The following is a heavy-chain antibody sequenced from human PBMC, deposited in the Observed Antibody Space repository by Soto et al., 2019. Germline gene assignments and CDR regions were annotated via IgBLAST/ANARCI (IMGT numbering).Heavy chain of an antibody. CDR3: ARDQEGVHSTPYHYHYDMDV. D-gene: IGHD6-13*01. Sequence: ASVKVSCKASGYTFTNYGISWVRQAPGQGLEWMGWISANNGHTNYAESIQGRVTMTTDTSTSTAYMELRSLRSDDTAIYYCARDQEGVHSTPYHYHYDMDVWGQGTTVTVSS. J-gene: IGHJ6*02. CDR2: ISANNGHT. CDR1: GYTFTNYG. V-gene: IGHV1-18*04.